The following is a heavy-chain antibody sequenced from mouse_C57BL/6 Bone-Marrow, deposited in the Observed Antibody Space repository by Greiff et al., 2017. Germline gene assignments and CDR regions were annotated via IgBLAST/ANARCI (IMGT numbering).Heavy chain of an antibody. D-gene: IGHD2-4*01. Sequence: EVKLVESGGGLVQPKGSLKLSCAASGFSFNTYAMNWVRQAPGKGLEWVARIRSKSNNYATYYADSVKDRFTISRDDSESMLYLQMNNLKSEDTAMYYCVRQGYYDYGEFAYWGQGTLVTVSA. CDR2: IRSKSNNYAT. V-gene: IGHV10-1*01. CDR3: VRQGYYDYGEFAY. CDR1: GFSFNTYA. J-gene: IGHJ3*01.